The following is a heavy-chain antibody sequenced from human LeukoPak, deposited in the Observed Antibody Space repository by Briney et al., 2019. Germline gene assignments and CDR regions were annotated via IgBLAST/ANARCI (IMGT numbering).Heavy chain of an antibody. CDR2: IYYSGST. CDR1: GGSMSSYY. Sequence: SETLSLTCTVSGGSMSSYYWNWVRQPPGKGLEWIGYIYYSGSTNYNPSLKSRVTISVDTSKTQFSLRLSSVTAADTAVYYCARLERILYFGEFGDLWGQGTLVTVSS. D-gene: IGHD3-10*01. J-gene: IGHJ5*02. V-gene: IGHV4-59*01. CDR3: ARLERILYFGEFGDL.